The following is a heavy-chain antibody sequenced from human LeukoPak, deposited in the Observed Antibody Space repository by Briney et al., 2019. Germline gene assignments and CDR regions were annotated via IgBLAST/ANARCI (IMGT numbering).Heavy chain of an antibody. CDR1: GFTFSSYA. CDR3: ARGTRASSIAARALRILFDY. CDR2: ISYDGSNK. Sequence: GRSLRLSCAASGFTFSSYAMHWVRQAPGKGLEWVAVISYDGSNKYYADSVKGRFTISRDNSKNTLYLQMNSLRAEDTAVYYCARGTRASSIAARALRILFDYWGQGTLVTVSS. D-gene: IGHD6-6*01. J-gene: IGHJ4*02. V-gene: IGHV3-30*04.